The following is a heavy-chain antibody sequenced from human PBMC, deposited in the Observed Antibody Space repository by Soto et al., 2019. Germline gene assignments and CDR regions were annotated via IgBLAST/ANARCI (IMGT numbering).Heavy chain of an antibody. CDR2: ISSSGSTI. CDR1: GFTFSSYE. V-gene: IGHV3-48*03. Sequence: EVQLVESGGGLVQPGGSLRLSCAASGFTFSSYEMNWVRQAPGKGLEWVSYISSSGSTIYYADSVKGRFTISRDNAKNSMYLQMNRRRAEDTAVYYCARGQYSSGGGYFDYWGQETLVTVSS. CDR3: ARGQYSSGGGYFDY. D-gene: IGHD6-19*01. J-gene: IGHJ4*02.